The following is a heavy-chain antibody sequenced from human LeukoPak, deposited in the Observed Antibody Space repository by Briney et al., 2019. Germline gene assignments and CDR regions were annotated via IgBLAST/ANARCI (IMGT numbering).Heavy chain of an antibody. CDR2: IRYDGSNK. V-gene: IGHV3-30*02. CDR1: GFTFSSYG. Sequence: GESLKISCAASGFTFSSYGMHWVRQAPGKGLEWVAFIRYDGSNKYYADSVKGRFTISRDNSKNTLYLQMNSLRAEDTAVYYCAKDRVGRYCSSTSCYVEGVLGYWGQGTLVTVSS. CDR3: AKDRVGRYCSSTSCYVEGVLGY. J-gene: IGHJ4*02. D-gene: IGHD2-2*01.